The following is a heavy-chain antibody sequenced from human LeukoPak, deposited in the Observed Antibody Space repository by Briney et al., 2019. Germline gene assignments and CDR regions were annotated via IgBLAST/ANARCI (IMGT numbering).Heavy chain of an antibody. CDR2: ISAYNGNT. CDR3: ARGGRYYDFWSGEAGDV. CDR1: GYTFTSYG. D-gene: IGHD3-3*01. Sequence: ASVKVSYKASGYTFTSYGISWVRQAPGQGLEWMGWISAYNGNTNYAQKLQGRVTMTTDTSTSTAYMELRSLRSDDTAVYYCARGGRYYDFWSGEAGDVWGKGTTVTVSS. V-gene: IGHV1-18*01. J-gene: IGHJ6*04.